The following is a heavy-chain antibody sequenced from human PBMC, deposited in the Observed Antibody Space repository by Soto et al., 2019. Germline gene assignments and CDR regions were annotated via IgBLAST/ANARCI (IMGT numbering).Heavy chain of an antibody. CDR2: IYHSGST. V-gene: IGHV4-4*02. CDR1: GGSISSSNW. D-gene: IGHD3-16*02. CDR3: ARFVITFGGVIVSPPSYYFDY. J-gene: IGHJ4*02. Sequence: PSETLSLTCAVSGGSISSSNWWSWVRQPQGKGKKRIGEIYHSGSTNYNPTLKSRVTISVDKSKNQFSLKLSSVTAADTAVYYCARFVITFGGVIVSPPSYYFDYWGQGTLVTVSS.